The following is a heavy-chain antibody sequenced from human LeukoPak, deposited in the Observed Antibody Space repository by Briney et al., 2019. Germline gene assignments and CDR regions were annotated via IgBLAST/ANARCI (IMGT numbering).Heavy chain of an antibody. V-gene: IGHV4-39*01. CDR3: ARPRCDSTSCYTSLFDY. D-gene: IGHD2-2*01. J-gene: IGHJ4*02. CDR1: GGSISSSTYY. CDR2: IYYSGST. Sequence: SETLSLTCTVSGGSISSSTYYWGWIRQPPGKGLEWIGTIYYSGSTYYNPSLRGRVTISVDTSKSQFSLKLSSVTAADTAVYYCARPRCDSTSCYTSLFDYWGQGTLVTVSS.